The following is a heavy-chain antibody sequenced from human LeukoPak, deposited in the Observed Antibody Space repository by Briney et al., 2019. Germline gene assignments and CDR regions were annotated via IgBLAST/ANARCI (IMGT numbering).Heavy chain of an antibody. D-gene: IGHD6-13*01. CDR3: ARVGEQHLDYYFDY. Sequence: VASVKVSCKASGFTFTNYGITWVRQAPGQGLEWMGWISAYNGDTNYAQKLGYRVTMTTDTSTSTAYMELRSLRSDDTAVYYCARVGEQHLDYYFDYWGQGTLVTVSS. CDR2: ISAYNGDT. J-gene: IGHJ4*02. CDR1: GFTFTNYG. V-gene: IGHV1-18*04.